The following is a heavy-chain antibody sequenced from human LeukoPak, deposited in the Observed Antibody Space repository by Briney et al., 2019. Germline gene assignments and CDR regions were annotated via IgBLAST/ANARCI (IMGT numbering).Heavy chain of an antibody. CDR2: MYHSGST. D-gene: IGHD3-10*01. V-gene: IGHV4-38-2*02. CDR3: ARGPRFGELLWHWFDP. Sequence: SETLSLTCTVSGYSISSGHYWGRIRQRPRKGLEWIGSMYHSGSTYYNPPLKSRVTISEDTSKNQFSLKLRSVTAADTAVYYCARGPRFGELLWHWFDPWGQGTLVTVSS. J-gene: IGHJ5*02. CDR1: GYSISSGHY.